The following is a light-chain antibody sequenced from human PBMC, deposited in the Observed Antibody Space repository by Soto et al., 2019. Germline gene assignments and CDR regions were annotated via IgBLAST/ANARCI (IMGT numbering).Light chain of an antibody. Sequence: EIVMTQSPATLSVSPGERATLSCRASQSVNSNLAWYQQKPGQAPSLLIYGASTRATGVPARFSGSGSGTEFTLTISSLQSEDFAFYYCQQYNNWPPYTFGQGTKLEIK. CDR1: QSVNSN. J-gene: IGKJ2*01. CDR2: GAS. CDR3: QQYNNWPPYT. V-gene: IGKV3-15*01.